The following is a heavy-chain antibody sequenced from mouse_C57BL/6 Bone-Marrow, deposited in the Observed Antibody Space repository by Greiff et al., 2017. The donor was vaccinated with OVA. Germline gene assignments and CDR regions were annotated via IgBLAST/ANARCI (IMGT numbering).Heavy chain of an antibody. Sequence: QVQLQQSGAELVRPGASVKLSCKASGYTFTDYYLNWVKQSPGQGLEWIARIYPGSGNTYYNEKFKGKATLTAEKSSSTAYMQLSSLTSEDSAVYFCASLYYYGSSYGWYFDVWGTGTTVTVSS. D-gene: IGHD1-1*01. CDR3: ASLYYYGSSYGWYFDV. CDR2: IYPGSGNT. V-gene: IGHV1-76*01. CDR1: GYTFTDYY. J-gene: IGHJ1*03.